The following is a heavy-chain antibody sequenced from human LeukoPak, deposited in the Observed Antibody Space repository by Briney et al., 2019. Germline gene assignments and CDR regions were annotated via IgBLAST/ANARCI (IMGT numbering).Heavy chain of an antibody. V-gene: IGHV5-51*01. CDR1: GYSFTSYW. CDR2: IYPGDSDT. Sequence: LGESLKISCKGSGYSFTSYWIGWVRQMPGKGLEWMGIIYPGDSDTRYSPSFQGQVTISADKSISTAYLQWSSLKASDTAMYYCARSPPKYQLPQADAFDIWGQGTMVTVSS. D-gene: IGHD2-2*01. CDR3: ARSPPKYQLPQADAFDI. J-gene: IGHJ3*02.